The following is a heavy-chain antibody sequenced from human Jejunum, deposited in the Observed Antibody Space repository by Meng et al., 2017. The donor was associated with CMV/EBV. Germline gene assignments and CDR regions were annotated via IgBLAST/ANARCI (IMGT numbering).Heavy chain of an antibody. J-gene: IGHJ4*02. CDR3: AKSTRGYYDTTGYFES. D-gene: IGHD3-9*01. CDR2: ISWNSGAI. V-gene: IGHV3-9*01. Sequence: RFDDYAMHWVRQAPGKGREWVSGISWNSGAIGYADSIKGRFTISRDNGKNTLYLQMNDLRPEDTAFYYCAKSTRGYYDTTGYFESWGQGTPVTVSS. CDR1: RFDDYA.